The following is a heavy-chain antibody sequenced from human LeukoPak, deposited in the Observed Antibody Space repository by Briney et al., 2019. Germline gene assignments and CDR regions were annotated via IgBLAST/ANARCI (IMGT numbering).Heavy chain of an antibody. Sequence: GESLRISCKVSGSTFSNSWITWVRQKPGKGLEWMGMIDPIDSYTNYCPSLQGHVTISVDKTTTTAFLQWRSLRASDTAIYYCARVVLGSGTYYNDYWGQGTLVTVSS. V-gene: IGHV5-10-1*01. CDR3: ARVVLGSGTYYNDY. J-gene: IGHJ4*02. D-gene: IGHD3-10*01. CDR2: IDPIDSYT. CDR1: GSTFSNSW.